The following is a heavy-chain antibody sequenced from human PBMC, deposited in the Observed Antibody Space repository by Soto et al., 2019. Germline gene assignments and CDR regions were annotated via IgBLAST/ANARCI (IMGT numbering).Heavy chain of an antibody. CDR1: GFTFSSYA. V-gene: IGHV3-64*01. CDR2: ISNNGGST. J-gene: IGHJ4*02. CDR3: ARGGSIDY. D-gene: IGHD3-10*01. Sequence: PGGSLRLSCAASGFTFSSYAMHWVRQAPGKGLEYVSLISNNGGSTYYANSVKGRFTISRDNSRNTLYLQMGSLRAEDMGVYYCARGGSIDYWGQGTLVTVSS.